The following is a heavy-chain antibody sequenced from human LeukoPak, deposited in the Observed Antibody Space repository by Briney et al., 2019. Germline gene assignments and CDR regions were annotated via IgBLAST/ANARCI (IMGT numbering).Heavy chain of an antibody. CDR3: ARTKAPPDPWAWFDP. CDR1: GFTFSVYA. Sequence: GGSPRLSCAASGFTFSVYAMHWVRQAPGKGLEWVAFLSYGGSDKYYADSVEGRFTVSRDNSKNTLYLQMNSLRPDDTAVYYCARTKAPPDPWAWFDPWGQGTLVTV. V-gene: IGHV3-30*04. CDR2: LSYGGSDK. J-gene: IGHJ5*02. D-gene: IGHD1-14*01.